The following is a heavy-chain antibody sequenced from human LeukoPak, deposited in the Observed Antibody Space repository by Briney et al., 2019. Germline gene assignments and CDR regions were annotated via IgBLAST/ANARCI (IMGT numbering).Heavy chain of an antibody. Sequence: GGSLRLSCAASGFPFSNHALSWVRQPPGKGLEWVSAISNGNTYYADSVRGRFTISRDDSKNMVYLQMNSLRDEDTALYYCVREAGYCASVCLKSNWFDPWGQGTLVTVSS. CDR3: VREAGYCASVCLKSNWFDP. J-gene: IGHJ5*02. D-gene: IGHD2-21*02. CDR2: ISNGNT. CDR1: GFPFSNHA. V-gene: IGHV3-23*01.